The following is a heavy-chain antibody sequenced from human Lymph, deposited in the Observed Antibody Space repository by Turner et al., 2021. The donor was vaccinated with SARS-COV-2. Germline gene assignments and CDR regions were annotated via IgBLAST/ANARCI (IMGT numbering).Heavy chain of an antibody. Sequence: QVQLVQSGAEVKKPGSSVKVSCKASGGTFSSYAITWVRQAPGQGLEWMGGIIPILAIANDAQEFQGRGTITADKSTSTAYMELSSLRSEDTAVYYCARDSPYCSSTSCYDPWGQGTLVTVSS. V-gene: IGHV1-69*10. CDR3: ARDSPYCSSTSCYDP. CDR1: GGTFSSYA. J-gene: IGHJ5*02. CDR2: IIPILAIA. D-gene: IGHD2-2*01.